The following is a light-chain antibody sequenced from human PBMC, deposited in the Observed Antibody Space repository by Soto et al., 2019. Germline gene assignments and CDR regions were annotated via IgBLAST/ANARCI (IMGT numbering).Light chain of an antibody. Sequence: DIQMTQSPSFLSASVGDRVTITCQASQDITTSLNWYQQKPGKAPKLLMYDASILETGVPSRYSGSGSGTDFTFTISSLQAEDIATYYCQQYDNLPLSFGGGTKVEIK. J-gene: IGKJ4*01. V-gene: IGKV1-33*01. CDR3: QQYDNLPLS. CDR2: DAS. CDR1: QDITTS.